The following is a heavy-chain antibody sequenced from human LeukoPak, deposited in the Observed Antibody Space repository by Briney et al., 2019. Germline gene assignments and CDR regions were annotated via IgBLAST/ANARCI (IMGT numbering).Heavy chain of an antibody. CDR2: INHSGST. J-gene: IGHJ3*02. CDR1: GGSFSGYY. CDR3: ARGLGDYGDYPRDDAFDI. V-gene: IGHV4-34*01. Sequence: PSETLSLTCAVYGGSFSGYYWSWIRQPPGKGLEWIGEINHSGSTNYNPSLKGRVTISVDTSKNQFSLKLSSVTAADTAVYYCARGLGDYGDYPRDDAFDIWGQGTMVTVSS. D-gene: IGHD4-17*01.